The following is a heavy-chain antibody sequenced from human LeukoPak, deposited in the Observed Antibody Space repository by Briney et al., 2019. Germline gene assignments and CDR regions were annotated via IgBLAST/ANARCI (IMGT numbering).Heavy chain of an antibody. V-gene: IGHV1-3*01. CDR2: INAGNGNT. J-gene: IGHJ4*02. CDR1: GYTFTTYA. CDR3: ARDPIGSRWPYYFDY. D-gene: IGHD6-13*01. Sequence: ASVKVSCKASGYTFTTYAMHWMRQAPGQRLEWMGWINAGNGNTKYSQKFQARVTVTRDTSASTAYMELSSLRSEDTAVYYCARDPIGSRWPYYFDYWGQGTLVTVS.